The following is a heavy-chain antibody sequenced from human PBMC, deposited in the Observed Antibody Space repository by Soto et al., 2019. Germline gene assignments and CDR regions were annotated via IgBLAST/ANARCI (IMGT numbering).Heavy chain of an antibody. CDR3: ARGFSGDYFDS. V-gene: IGHV4-30-4*01. J-gene: IGHJ4*02. D-gene: IGHD1-26*01. CDR1: GGSISNGDYY. Sequence: QVQLQESGPGLVMPSQTLSLTCNVSGGSISNGDYYWTWIRQPPGKGLEWIGYISYSGTTYYNPSLWSRVTISVDTSKNQFSLNLGSVTAADTAMYYCARGFSGDYFDSWGQGTLVTVSS. CDR2: ISYSGTT.